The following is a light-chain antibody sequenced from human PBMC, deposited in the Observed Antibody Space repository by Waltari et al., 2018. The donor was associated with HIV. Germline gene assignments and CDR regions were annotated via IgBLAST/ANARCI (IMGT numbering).Light chain of an antibody. Sequence: QVVLTQPPSASASLGASAKLTCTLSSRHINYVIAWHQRHPKKGPRFRMKLNSDGRDSKGDAIPGRFSGSSSGAERYLAVSSLQSGDEGDYFCQSWVTGLQVFGGGTRLTVL. CDR2: LNSDGRD. CDR3: QSWVTGLQV. J-gene: IGLJ2*01. V-gene: IGLV4-69*01. CDR1: SRHINYV.